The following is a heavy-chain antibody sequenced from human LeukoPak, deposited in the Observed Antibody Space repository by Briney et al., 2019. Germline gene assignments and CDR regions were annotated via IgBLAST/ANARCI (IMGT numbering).Heavy chain of an antibody. D-gene: IGHD1-26*01. CDR2: INPSGGST. J-gene: IGHJ3*02. CDR1: GYTFTSYY. CDR3: ARGSRGWGSYGHAFDI. Sequence: GASVKVSCKASGYTFTSYYMHWVRQAPGQGLEWMGIINPSGGSTSYAQKFQGRVTMTRDTSTSTVYMELSSLRSEDTAVYYCARGSRGWGSYGHAFDIWGQGTMVTVSS. V-gene: IGHV1-46*01.